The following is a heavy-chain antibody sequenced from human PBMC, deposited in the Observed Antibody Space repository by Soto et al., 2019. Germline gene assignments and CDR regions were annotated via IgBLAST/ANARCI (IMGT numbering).Heavy chain of an antibody. CDR2: IIPIFGTA. Sequence: SVKVSCKASGGTFSSYAISWVRQAPGQGLEWMGGIIPIFGTANYAQKFQGRVTITADESTSTAYMELSSLRSEDTAVYYCASRSRDSSGKRYYYYGMDVWGQGTTVTVSS. D-gene: IGHD3-22*01. CDR3: ASRSRDSSGKRYYYYGMDV. V-gene: IGHV1-69*13. J-gene: IGHJ6*02. CDR1: GGTFSSYA.